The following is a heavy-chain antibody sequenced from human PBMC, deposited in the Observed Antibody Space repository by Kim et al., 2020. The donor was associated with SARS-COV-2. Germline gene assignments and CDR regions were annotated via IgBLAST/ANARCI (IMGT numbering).Heavy chain of an antibody. V-gene: IGHV3-23*01. Sequence: GGSLRLSCAASGFTFSSYAMSWVRQAPGKGLEWVSAISGSGGSTYYADSVKGRFTISRDNSKNTLYLQMNSLRAEDTAVYYCAKDPATMVRGEVGWFDPWGQGTLVTVSS. CDR2: ISGSGGST. CDR1: GFTFSSYA. J-gene: IGHJ5*02. CDR3: AKDPATMVRGEVGWFDP. D-gene: IGHD3-10*01.